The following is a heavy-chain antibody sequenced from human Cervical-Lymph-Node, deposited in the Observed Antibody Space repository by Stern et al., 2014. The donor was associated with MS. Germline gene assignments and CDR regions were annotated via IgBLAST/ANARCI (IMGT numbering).Heavy chain of an antibody. D-gene: IGHD3-10*01. CDR1: GFTFDNYA. Sequence: EVQLVESGGGSVQPGRSLRLYCAASGFTFDNYAMNWVRQAPGKGLEWVSGISGGGRTTYYADSVKGRFTISRDNSKNTLYLQMKSLRAEDTAAYYCAKVAPSTRGAFDYWGLGTLVTVSP. V-gene: IGHV3-23*04. CDR2: ISGGGRTT. CDR3: AKVAPSTRGAFDY. J-gene: IGHJ4*02.